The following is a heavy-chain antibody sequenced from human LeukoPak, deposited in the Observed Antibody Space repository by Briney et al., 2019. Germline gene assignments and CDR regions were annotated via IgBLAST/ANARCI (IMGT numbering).Heavy chain of an antibody. CDR1: GFFFSSYG. CDR2: IWYDGSNK. V-gene: IGHV3-33*01. D-gene: IGHD1-20*01. Sequence: GGSLRLSCAASGFFFSSYGMHWVRLAPGKGLEWVALIWYDGSNKYYADSVKGRFTISRDNSKNTLSLQMNSLRAEDTAVYYCARAHYNWNEPPFDSWGQGTLVTVSS. CDR3: ARAHYNWNEPPFDS. J-gene: IGHJ4*02.